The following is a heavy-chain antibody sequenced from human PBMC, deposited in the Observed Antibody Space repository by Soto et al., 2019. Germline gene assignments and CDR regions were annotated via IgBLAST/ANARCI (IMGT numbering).Heavy chain of an antibody. CDR3: ARFTRGSSGDY. CDR1: GFTFNTYW. V-gene: IGHV3-7*01. D-gene: IGHD6-25*01. J-gene: IGHJ4*02. CDR2: IKEDGSDK. Sequence: EVQLVESGGDLVQPGGSLRLSCVASGFTFNTYWMSWVRQAPGKGLEWVANIKEDGSDKYYVDSVKGRFTISRDNAKNLLYLQRNSLGAGDAAMYYCARFTRGSSGDYWGQGTLVPVSS.